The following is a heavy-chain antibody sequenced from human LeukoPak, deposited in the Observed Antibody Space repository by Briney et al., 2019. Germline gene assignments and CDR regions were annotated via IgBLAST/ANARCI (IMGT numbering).Heavy chain of an antibody. J-gene: IGHJ4*02. CDR1: GYTXTSYS. V-gene: IGHV1-18*01. Sequence: GASVKVSCKASGYTXTSYSISWVRQAPGQGLEWMAWISAYNGNTIYAQKVKGRVTMTTDTSTSTAYMELRSLKSDDTAVYYCARASYCSGGSCYSDYWGQGTLVTVSS. D-gene: IGHD2-15*01. CDR3: ARASYCSGGSCYSDY. CDR2: ISAYNGNT.